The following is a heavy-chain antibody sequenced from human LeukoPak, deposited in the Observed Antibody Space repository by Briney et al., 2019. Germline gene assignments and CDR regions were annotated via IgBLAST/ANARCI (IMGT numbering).Heavy chain of an antibody. CDR2: IKSKTDGGTT. J-gene: IGHJ5*02. CDR3: TTDFSPRFGEFTDNWFDP. D-gene: IGHD3-10*01. V-gene: IGHV3-15*01. CDR1: GFTFSNAW. Sequence: GGSLRLSCAASGFTFSNAWMSWVRQAPGKGLEWVGRIKSKTDGGTTDYAAPVKGRFTISRDDSKNTLYLQMNSLKTEDTAVYYCTTDFSPRFGEFTDNWFDPWGQGTLVTVSS.